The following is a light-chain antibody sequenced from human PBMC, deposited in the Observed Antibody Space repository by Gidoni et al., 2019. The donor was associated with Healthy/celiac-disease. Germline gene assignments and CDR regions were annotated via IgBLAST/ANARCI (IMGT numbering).Light chain of an antibody. V-gene: IGLV3-1*01. CDR3: QAWDSSTEGV. Sequence: SYELTQPPSVSVYPGQTASITCSGDKLGDKYACWYQQKPGQSPVLVIYQDSKRPSGIPERFSGSNSGNTATLTISGTQAMDEADYYCQAWDSSTEGVFGGGTKLTVL. CDR1: KLGDKY. CDR2: QDS. J-gene: IGLJ2*01.